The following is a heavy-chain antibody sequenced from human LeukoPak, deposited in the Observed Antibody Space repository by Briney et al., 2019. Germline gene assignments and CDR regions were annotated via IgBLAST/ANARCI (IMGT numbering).Heavy chain of an antibody. D-gene: IGHD4-17*01. CDR3: AHGDYDWFDP. J-gene: IGHJ5*02. CDR1: GGTFSSYT. V-gene: IGHV1-69*02. Sequence: ASVKVSCKASGGTFSSYTISWVRQAPGQGLEWMGRIIPTLGIANYAQKFQGRVATTADKSTSTAYMELSSLRSEDTAVYYCAHGDYDWFDPWGQGTLVTVSS. CDR2: IIPTLGIA.